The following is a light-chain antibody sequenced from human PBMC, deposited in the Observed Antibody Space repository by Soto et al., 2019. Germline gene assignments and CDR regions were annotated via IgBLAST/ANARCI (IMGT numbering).Light chain of an antibody. CDR2: DAS. V-gene: IGKV1-5*01. Sequence: DIQMTQSPSTLSASVGDRVTITCRASQSISSWLAWYQQKPGKVPKLLIYDASSLESGVPSRFSGSGSGTEFTLTISSLQPDDFATYYCQQCNSYPWTFGQGTKADIK. CDR3: QQCNSYPWT. CDR1: QSISSW. J-gene: IGKJ1*01.